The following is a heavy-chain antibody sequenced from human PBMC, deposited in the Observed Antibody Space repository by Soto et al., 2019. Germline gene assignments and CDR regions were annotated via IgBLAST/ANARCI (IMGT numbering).Heavy chain of an antibody. V-gene: IGHV3-33*01. CDR3: ARGRVNGGYFAL. J-gene: IGHJ2*01. CDR2: IWYDGNNK. Sequence: QVQLVESGGGVVQPGRSLRLSCAASGFTFSNYGMHWVRQAPGKGLEWVAVIWYDGNNKYYADSVKGRFTISRDNSKNTLYLQMNRLRAEDTAVYYCARGRVNGGYFALWGRGTLVTVSS. D-gene: IGHD2-8*01. CDR1: GFTFSNYG.